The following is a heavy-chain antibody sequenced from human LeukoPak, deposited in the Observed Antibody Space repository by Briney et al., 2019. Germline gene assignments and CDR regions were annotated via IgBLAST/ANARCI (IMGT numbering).Heavy chain of an antibody. CDR1: GFTFKNYW. CDR3: TTDPSPAGMIDY. J-gene: IGHJ4*02. CDR2: INDDGRGT. V-gene: IGHV3-74*01. Sequence: PGGSLRLSCAASGFTFKNYWMHWVRQAPGKGPVWVSRINDDGRGTSYADSVKGRFTISRDDAKSTLYLQMNSLKTEDTAVYYCTTDPSPAGMIDYWGQGTLVTVSS.